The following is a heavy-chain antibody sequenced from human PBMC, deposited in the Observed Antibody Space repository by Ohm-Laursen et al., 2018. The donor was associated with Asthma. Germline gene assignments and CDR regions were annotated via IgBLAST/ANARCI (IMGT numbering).Heavy chain of an antibody. Sequence: GSLRLSCAASGFTFSNAWMSWVRQAPGKGLEWVGRIKSKTDGGTTDYAAPVKGRFTISRDDSKNTLYLQMNSLKTEDTAVYYCTTDLLLRTYYDILTGYNDYWGQGTLVTVSS. CDR1: GFTFSNAW. CDR3: TTDLLLRTYYDILTGYNDY. D-gene: IGHD3-9*01. J-gene: IGHJ4*02. V-gene: IGHV3-15*01. CDR2: IKSKTDGGTT.